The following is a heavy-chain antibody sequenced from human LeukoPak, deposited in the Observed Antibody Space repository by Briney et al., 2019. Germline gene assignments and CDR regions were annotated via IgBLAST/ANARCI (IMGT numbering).Heavy chain of an antibody. V-gene: IGHV3-43*02. CDR1: GFTFDDYA. J-gene: IGHJ4*02. CDR2: ITGDGGST. D-gene: IGHD6-19*01. CDR3: ARDRSTGSYFYFDY. Sequence: GGSLRLSCAASGFTFDDYAMHWVRQAPGKGLEWVSFITGDGGSTYYADSVKGRFTISRDNSKNTLYLQMNSLRVEDTAVYYCARDRSTGSYFYFDYWGQGALVTVSS.